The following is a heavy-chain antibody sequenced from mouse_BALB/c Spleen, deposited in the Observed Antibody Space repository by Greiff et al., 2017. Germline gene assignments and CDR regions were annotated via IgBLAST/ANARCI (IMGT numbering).Heavy chain of an antibody. CDR1: GFNIKDYT. CDR2: IDPANGNT. Sequence: VQLQQSGAEFVRPGASVKLSCKASGFNIKDYTMSWVKQRPEQGLEWIGRIDPANGNTKYDPNFQGKATITADKSSNTAYLQLSSLTSEDTAVYYCARTYYGNFAYWGQGTLVTVSA. J-gene: IGHJ3*01. V-gene: IGHV14-1*02. CDR3: ARTYYGNFAY. D-gene: IGHD2-10*01.